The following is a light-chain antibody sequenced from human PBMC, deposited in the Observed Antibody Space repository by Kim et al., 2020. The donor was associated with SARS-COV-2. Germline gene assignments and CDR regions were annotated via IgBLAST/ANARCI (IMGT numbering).Light chain of an antibody. CDR1: SSDVGNYNS. J-gene: IGLJ2*01. Sequence: QSALTQPASVSGSPGQSITISCTGTSSDVGNYNSVSWYQQYPGKAPKVILYEGSKRPSGVSNRFSGSKSGNTASLTISGLQAEDEADYYCCSYAGSSTLAVGGGTQLTVL. V-gene: IGLV2-23*01. CDR3: CSYAGSSTLA. CDR2: EGS.